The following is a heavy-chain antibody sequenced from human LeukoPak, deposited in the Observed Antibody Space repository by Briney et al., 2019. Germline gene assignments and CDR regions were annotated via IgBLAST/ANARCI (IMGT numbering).Heavy chain of an antibody. Sequence: SVKVSCKASGGTFRSYAISWVRQAPGQGLEWMGRIIPIFGTANYAQKFQGRVTITTDESTSTAYMKLSSLRSEDTAVYYCARDQGLICSGGSCRYGPRSLYYFDYWGQGTLVTVSS. CDR1: GGTFRSYA. V-gene: IGHV1-69*05. D-gene: IGHD2-15*01. CDR3: ARDQGLICSGGSCRYGPRSLYYFDY. CDR2: IIPIFGTA. J-gene: IGHJ4*02.